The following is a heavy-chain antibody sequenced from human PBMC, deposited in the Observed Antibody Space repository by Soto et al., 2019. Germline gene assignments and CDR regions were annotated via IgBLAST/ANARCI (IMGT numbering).Heavy chain of an antibody. J-gene: IGHJ4*02. V-gene: IGHV1-2*04. CDR3: ARGVGSSWYDV. Sequence: QVQLVQSGADVKKPGASVKVSCKASGYRFSDNYIHWVRQAPGQGFEWMGWIDPKSGGVNYAQKFQGWVTVTRDTSISPAYMEVSRLKDDDTALYYCARGVGSSWYDVWGQGTLVTVSS. CDR1: GYRFSDNY. D-gene: IGHD6-13*01. CDR2: IDPKSGGV.